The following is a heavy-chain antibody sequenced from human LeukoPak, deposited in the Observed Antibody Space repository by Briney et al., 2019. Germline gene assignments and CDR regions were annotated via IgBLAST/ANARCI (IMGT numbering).Heavy chain of an antibody. Sequence: GGSLRLSCAASGFTFSSYWMHWVRRAPGKGLVWVSRINSDGSSTSYADSVKGRFTISRDNSKNTLYLQMNSLRAEDTAVYYCATIFGVANDAFDIWGQGTMVTVSS. CDR3: ATIFGVANDAFDI. CDR1: GFTFSSYW. CDR2: INSDGSST. V-gene: IGHV3-74*01. J-gene: IGHJ3*02. D-gene: IGHD3-3*01.